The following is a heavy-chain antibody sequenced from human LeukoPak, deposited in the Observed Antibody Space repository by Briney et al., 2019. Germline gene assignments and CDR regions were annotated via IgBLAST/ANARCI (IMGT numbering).Heavy chain of an antibody. V-gene: IGHV4-59*01. J-gene: IGHJ3*02. CDR3: ARLLDHDNSGDPDTFDM. D-gene: IGHD3-22*01. CDR2: MYYNGRT. CDR1: LGSSSSYF. Sequence: PETLSLTRMVSLGSSSSYFWSGVRKSPGRGLEWIGSMYYNGRTKHNPSLQSRVTISLDTSKNRLSLQLRSVTAADTAMYYCARLLDHDNSGDPDTFDMWGQGTMVTVSS.